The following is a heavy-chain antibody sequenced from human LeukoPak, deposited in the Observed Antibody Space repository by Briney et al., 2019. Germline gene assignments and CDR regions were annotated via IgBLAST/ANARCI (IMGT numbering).Heavy chain of an antibody. J-gene: IGHJ4*02. CDR3: ARRRRYYYDSSGYPYYFDY. V-gene: IGHV4-39*01. D-gene: IGHD3-22*01. CDR2: IYYSGST. Sequence: PSETLSLTCTVSGGSIGSSSYYWGWIRQPPGKGLEWIGSIYYSGSTYYNPSLKSRVTISVDTSKNQFSLKLSSVTAADTAVYYCARRRRYYYDSSGYPYYFDYWGQGTLVTVSS. CDR1: GGSIGSSSYY.